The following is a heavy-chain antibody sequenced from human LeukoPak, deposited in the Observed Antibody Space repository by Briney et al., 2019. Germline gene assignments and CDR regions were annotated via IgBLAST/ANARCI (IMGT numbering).Heavy chain of an antibody. CDR1: GFTFSSYA. CDR2: IWNDGSNK. D-gene: IGHD3-22*01. CDR3: AQDWSGGQSGYIDD. V-gene: IGHV3-33*06. Sequence: GGSLRLSCAASGFTFSSYAMSWVRHAPGKGLEWVAVIWNDGSNKYYADSVKGRFTISRDNSKNTLYLQMDTLRAEDTAMYYCAQDWSGGQSGYIDDWGQGTLVTVSS. J-gene: IGHJ4*02.